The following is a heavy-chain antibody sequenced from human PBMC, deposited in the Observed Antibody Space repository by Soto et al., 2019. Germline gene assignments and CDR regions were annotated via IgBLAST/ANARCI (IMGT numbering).Heavy chain of an antibody. CDR2: IIPMFGKA. CDR1: GGTFSTYT. D-gene: IGHD2-2*01. V-gene: IGHV1-69*12. CDR3: ARRYCISTSCHYYGMDV. J-gene: IGHJ6*02. Sequence: QVQLVQSGAEVKKPGSSVKVSCKASGGTFSTYTINWVRQAPGQGLEWMGGIIPMFGKANYAQKFQGRVTITADESTRTGYMELSSLRSEDTAVYYCARRYCISTSCHYYGMDVWGQGTTVTVSS.